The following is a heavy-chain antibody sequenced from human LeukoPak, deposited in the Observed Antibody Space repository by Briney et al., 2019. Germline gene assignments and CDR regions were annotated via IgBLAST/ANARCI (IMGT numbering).Heavy chain of an antibody. J-gene: IGHJ4*02. CDR3: AREDRFLEWLLPGPFDY. D-gene: IGHD3-3*01. CDR1: GGSISSGGYY. CDR2: IYYSGST. V-gene: IGHV4-31*03. Sequence: PSETLSLTCTVSGGSISSGGYYWSWIRQHPGKGLEWIGYIYYSGSTYYNPSLKSRVTISVDTSKNQFSLKLSSVTAADTAVYYCAREDRFLEWLLPGPFDYWGQGTLVTVSS.